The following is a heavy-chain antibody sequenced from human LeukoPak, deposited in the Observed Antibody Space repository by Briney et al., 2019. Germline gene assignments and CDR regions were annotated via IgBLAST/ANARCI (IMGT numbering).Heavy chain of an antibody. D-gene: IGHD3-10*01. CDR2: IYYIGIT. J-gene: IGHJ4*02. V-gene: IGHV4-59*01. CDR1: GGSISSYY. CDR3: ASYGSGSYYLGFDY. Sequence: ASETLSLTCTVSGGSISSYYGSSVRQPPGKGLEWVGHIYYIGITNYNPTLKSRVTISVDTSKNQFSLRLSSVTAADTAVYYCASYGSGSYYLGFDYWGQGTLVTVSS.